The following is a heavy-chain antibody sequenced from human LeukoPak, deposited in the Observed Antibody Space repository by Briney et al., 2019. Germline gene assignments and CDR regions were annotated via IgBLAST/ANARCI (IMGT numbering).Heavy chain of an antibody. CDR1: GYTFTGYY. V-gene: IGHV1-2*02. Sequence: GASVKVSRKASGYTFTGYYMHWVRQAPGQGLEWMGWINPNSGGTNYAQKFQGRVTMTRDTSISTAYMELSRLRSDDTAVYYCARALTTVTTSPTGYWGQGTLVTVSS. CDR3: ARALTTVTTSPTGY. CDR2: INPNSGGT. D-gene: IGHD4-17*01. J-gene: IGHJ4*02.